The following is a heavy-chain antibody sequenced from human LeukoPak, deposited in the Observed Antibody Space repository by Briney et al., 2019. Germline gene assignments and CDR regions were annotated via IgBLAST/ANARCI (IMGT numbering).Heavy chain of an antibody. J-gene: IGHJ6*02. CDR3: ARSRNYAMDV. CDR2: TYYRSKWSN. CDR1: GDSVSANSVG. Sequence: SQTLSLTCVISGDSVSANSVGWYWIRQSPSRGLEWLGKTYYRSKWSNDYAVSVKSRITINPDTSKNQFSLQLNSVTPDDTAVYYCARSRNYAMDVWGQGTTVTVSS. V-gene: IGHV6-1*01.